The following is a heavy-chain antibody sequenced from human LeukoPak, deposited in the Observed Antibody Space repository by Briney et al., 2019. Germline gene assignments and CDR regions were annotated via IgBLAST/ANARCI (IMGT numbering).Heavy chain of an antibody. CDR1: GYTFTSYY. J-gene: IGHJ4*02. D-gene: IGHD3-22*01. CDR3: ARALRSSGDSSGYDFDY. Sequence: GASVKVSRKASGYTFTSYYMHWVRQAPGQGLEWMGIINPSGGSTSYARKFQGRVTMTRDTSTSTVYMELSSLRSEDTAVYYCARALRSSGDSSGYDFDYWGQGTLVTVSS. CDR2: INPSGGST. V-gene: IGHV1-46*01.